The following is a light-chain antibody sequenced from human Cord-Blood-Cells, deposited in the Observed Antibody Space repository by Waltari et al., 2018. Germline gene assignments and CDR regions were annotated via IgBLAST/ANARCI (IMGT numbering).Light chain of an antibody. Sequence: DIVVTQSPDPLAVSMGERATINCKSSQSVLYSSNNKNYLAWYQQKPGQPPKLLIYWSSTRESGVPDRFSGSGSVTDFTLTISSLQAEDVAVYYCQQYYSTPPYSFGQGTKLEIK. V-gene: IGKV4-1*01. CDR3: QQYYSTPPYS. J-gene: IGKJ2*03. CDR1: QSVLYSSNNKNY. CDR2: WSS.